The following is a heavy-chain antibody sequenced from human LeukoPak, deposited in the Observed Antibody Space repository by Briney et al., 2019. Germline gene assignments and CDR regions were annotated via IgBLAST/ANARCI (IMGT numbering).Heavy chain of an antibody. CDR1: GYTFTSYG. Sequence: ASVKVSCKASGYTFTSYGTSWVRQAPGQGLEWMGWISAYNGNTNYAQKLQGRVTMTTDTSTSTAYMELRSLRSDDTAVYYCARYGSGLRAYYYYYGMDVWGQGTTVTVSS. CDR3: ARYGSGLRAYYYYYGMDV. CDR2: ISAYNGNT. D-gene: IGHD3-10*01. J-gene: IGHJ6*02. V-gene: IGHV1-18*01.